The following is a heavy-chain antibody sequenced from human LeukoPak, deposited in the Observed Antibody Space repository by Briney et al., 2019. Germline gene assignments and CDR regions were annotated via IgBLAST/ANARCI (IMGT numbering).Heavy chain of an antibody. Sequence: SETLSLTCTVSGGSISSYYWSWIRQPPGKGLEWIGYIYYSGSTNYNPSLKSRVTISVDTSKNQFSLKLSSVTAADTAVYYCAREERNSWDRYFQHWGQGTLVTVSS. CDR1: GGSISSYY. V-gene: IGHV4-59*01. D-gene: IGHD6-13*01. J-gene: IGHJ1*01. CDR2: IYYSGST. CDR3: AREERNSWDRYFQH.